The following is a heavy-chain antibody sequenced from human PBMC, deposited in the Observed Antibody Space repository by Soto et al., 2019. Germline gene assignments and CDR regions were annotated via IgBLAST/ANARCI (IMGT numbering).Heavy chain of an antibody. Sequence: EVQLVESGGGLVQPGRSLRLSCAASGFTFDDYAMNWVRQAPGKGLEWVSGISWNSGSIGYADSVKGRFTISRDNAKYSLYMQMNSLGAEDTSFYYWAKDGRRSQYQLLLNWYIDLWGRGTLVTVSS. J-gene: IGHJ2*01. V-gene: IGHV3-9*01. CDR1: GFTFDDYA. CDR3: AKDGRRSQYQLLLNWYIDL. CDR2: ISWNSGSI. D-gene: IGHD2-2*01.